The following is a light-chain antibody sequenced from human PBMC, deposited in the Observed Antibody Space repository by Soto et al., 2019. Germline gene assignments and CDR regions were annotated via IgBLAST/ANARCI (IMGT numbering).Light chain of an antibody. V-gene: IGLV2-8*01. CDR2: EVS. J-gene: IGLJ2*01. CDR1: SSDVGGYNY. Sequence: QSARAQPPSASGSPGQSVTMSCTGSSSDVGGYNYVSWYQQHPGKAPKLMIYEVSKRPSGVPDRLSGSKSGNTASLTVSGLQAEDEADYYCSSYGGSNTVVFGGGTKLTVL. CDR3: SSYGGSNTVV.